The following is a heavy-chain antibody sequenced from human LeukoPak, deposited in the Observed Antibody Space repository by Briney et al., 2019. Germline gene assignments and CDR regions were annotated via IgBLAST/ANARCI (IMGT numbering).Heavy chain of an antibody. D-gene: IGHD6-19*01. V-gene: IGHV4-4*07. CDR2: IVTSGST. CDR1: GGSISGYY. J-gene: IGHJ4*02. Sequence: SETLSLTCTVSGGSISGYYWSWIRQPAGKGLERIGRIVTSGSTNYNPSLKSRVTMSVDTSKSQFSLKLSSVIAADTAVYYCARGKGYSSGWYFDYWGQGTLVTVSS. CDR3: ARGKGYSSGWYFDY.